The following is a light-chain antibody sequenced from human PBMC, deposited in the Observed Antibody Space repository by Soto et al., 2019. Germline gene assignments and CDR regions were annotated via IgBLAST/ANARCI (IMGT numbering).Light chain of an antibody. Sequence: DIQMTQSPASLSVSVGDRGTITCRAIQSINNYLDWYLQRPGQAPKLLIPSASTLQRGVPSRFSGSGSRTEFTLTIADLQPDDFGTYYCQQSLTTPITFGHGTQLDIK. CDR2: SAS. V-gene: IGKV1-39*01. J-gene: IGKJ5*01. CDR1: QSINNY. CDR3: QQSLTTPIT.